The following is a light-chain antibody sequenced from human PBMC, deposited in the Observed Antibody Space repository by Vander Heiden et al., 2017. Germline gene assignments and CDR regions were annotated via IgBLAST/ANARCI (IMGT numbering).Light chain of an antibody. CDR1: SSDVESYDF. V-gene: IGLV2-23*02. J-gene: IGLJ3*02. CDR2: EVS. CDR3: CSYGGSNNFWV. Sequence: QSALPHPAPVSGSPGQTITLSSTGTSSDVESYDFVSWYQHHPGKAPKLMINEVSKRPSGVSNRFSGSKSGNTASLTISGLQAEDEADYYCCSYGGSNNFWVFGGGAKLTVL.